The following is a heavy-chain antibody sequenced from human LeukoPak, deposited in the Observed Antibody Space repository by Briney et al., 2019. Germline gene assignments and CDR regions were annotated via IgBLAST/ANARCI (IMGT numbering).Heavy chain of an antibody. CDR3: ARKGSLTELFDY. V-gene: IGHV4-34*12. Sequence: SETLSLTCAVYGGSFSGYYWGWIRQPPGKGLEWIGSIFYTGSTYYNPSLKSRVTISVDTSRNQFSLKLSSVTAADTAVYYCARKGSLTELFDYWGQGTLVTVSS. CDR2: IFYTGST. J-gene: IGHJ4*02. D-gene: IGHD1-7*01. CDR1: GGSFSGYY.